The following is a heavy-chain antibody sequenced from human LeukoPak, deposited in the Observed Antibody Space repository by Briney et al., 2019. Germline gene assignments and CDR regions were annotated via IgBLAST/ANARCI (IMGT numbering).Heavy chain of an antibody. CDR2: IYYSGST. D-gene: IGHD6-13*01. J-gene: IGHJ6*02. CDR1: GGSISSYY. CDR3: ARGGAAAGHYYYGMDV. Sequence: SETLSLTCTVSGGSISSYYWSWIRQPPGKGLEWIGYIYYSGSTNYNPSLKSRVTISVDTSKNQFSLKLSSVTAADTAVYYCARGGAAAGHYYYGMDVWGQGTTVTVSS. V-gene: IGHV4-59*12.